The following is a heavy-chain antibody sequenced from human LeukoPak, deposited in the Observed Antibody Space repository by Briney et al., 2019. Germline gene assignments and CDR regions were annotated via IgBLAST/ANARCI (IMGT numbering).Heavy chain of an antibody. V-gene: IGHV4-34*01. J-gene: IGHJ3*02. Sequence: PSETLSLTCAVYGGSFSGYYWSWIRQPPGKGLERIGEINHSGSTNYNPSLKSRVTISVDTSKNQFSLKLSSVTAADTAVYYCARDQYCTNGVCYQAAFDIWAKGQWSPSLQ. CDR3: ARDQYCTNGVCYQAAFDI. CDR1: GGSFSGYY. CDR2: INHSGST. D-gene: IGHD2-8*01.